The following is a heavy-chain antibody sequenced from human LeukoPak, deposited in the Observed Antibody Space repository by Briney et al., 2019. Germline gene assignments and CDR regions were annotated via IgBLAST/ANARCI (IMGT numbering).Heavy chain of an antibody. Sequence: GGPLRLSCAVSGFIFNNYIMNWLRPAPGKALEWVSSITGSGSFVYYADSVKGRFTISRDNAKNSLFLQIKSLRAEDTAVYYCARDSSGPWFDPWGQGTLVTVSS. J-gene: IGHJ5*02. CDR1: GFIFNNYI. CDR2: ITGSGSFV. D-gene: IGHD6-6*01. V-gene: IGHV3-21*01. CDR3: ARDSSGPWFDP.